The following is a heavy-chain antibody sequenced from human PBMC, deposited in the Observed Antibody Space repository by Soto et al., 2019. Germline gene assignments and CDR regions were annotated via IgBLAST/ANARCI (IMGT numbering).Heavy chain of an antibody. Sequence: SETLSLTCAVYGGSFSGYYWSWIRQPPGKGLEWIGEINHSGSTNYNPSLKSRVTISVDTSKNQFSLKLSSVTAADTAVYYCARRPYDSSGYYFHWGQGTLVTVSS. D-gene: IGHD3-22*01. CDR3: ARRPYDSSGYYFH. CDR2: INHSGST. V-gene: IGHV4-34*09. CDR1: GGSFSGYY. J-gene: IGHJ4*02.